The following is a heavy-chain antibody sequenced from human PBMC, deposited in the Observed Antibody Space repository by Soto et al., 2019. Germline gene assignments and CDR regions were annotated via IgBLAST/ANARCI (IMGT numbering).Heavy chain of an antibody. V-gene: IGHV4-4*02. D-gene: IGHD6-19*01. CDR2: IYHSGSI. CDR1: SGSISSTNW. Sequence: QVQLQESGPGLVKPSGTLSLSCVVSSGSISSTNWWSWVRQPPGRGLEWIGAIYHSGSINYNPSLRSRATISVDKSKTQCSLNLISVTAADPAVYFCVKEGSGWSYLDHWGQEILVTVSS. J-gene: IGHJ4*02. CDR3: VKEGSGWSYLDH.